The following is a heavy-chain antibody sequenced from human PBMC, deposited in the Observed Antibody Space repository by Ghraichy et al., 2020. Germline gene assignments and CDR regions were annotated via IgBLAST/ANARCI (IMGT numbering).Heavy chain of an antibody. CDR1: GGSFSGYC. CDR2: INHNGGT. Sequence: GSLSLTCAVSGGSFSGYCWSWIRQSPGKGLEWIGEINHNGGTNYNPSLNSRVSISIDTSQNQLSLKLTSVTAADTAVYYCARAPSVTYSTNLDLWGQGTLVTVSS. V-gene: IGHV4-34*01. J-gene: IGHJ4*02. CDR3: ARAPSVTYSTNLDL. D-gene: IGHD2-8*01.